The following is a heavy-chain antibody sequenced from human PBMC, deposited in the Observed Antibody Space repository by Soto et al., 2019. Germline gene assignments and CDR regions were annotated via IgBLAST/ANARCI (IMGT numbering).Heavy chain of an antibody. D-gene: IGHD3-3*01. CDR3: ARTVVTIFGVVGAFDI. Sequence: SETLSLTCTVSGGSISSYYWSWIRQPPGKGLEWIGYIYYSGSTNYNPSLKSRVTISVDTSKNQFSLKLSSVTAADTAVYYCARTVVTIFGVVGAFDIWGQGTMVTVSS. CDR1: GGSISSYY. CDR2: IYYSGST. J-gene: IGHJ3*02. V-gene: IGHV4-59*01.